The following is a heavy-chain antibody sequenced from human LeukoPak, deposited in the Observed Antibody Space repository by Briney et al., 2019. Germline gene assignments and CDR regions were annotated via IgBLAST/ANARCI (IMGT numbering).Heavy chain of an antibody. J-gene: IGHJ4*02. Sequence: PSETLSLTCAVSGGSISSGGYSWSWIRQPPGKGLEWIGYIYHSGSTYYNPSLKSRVTISVDRSKNQFSLKLSSVTAADTAVYYCARSSTAMGILYYWGQGTLVTVSS. D-gene: IGHD2-15*01. CDR1: GGSISSGGYS. CDR3: ARSSTAMGILYY. CDR2: IYHSGST. V-gene: IGHV4-30-2*01.